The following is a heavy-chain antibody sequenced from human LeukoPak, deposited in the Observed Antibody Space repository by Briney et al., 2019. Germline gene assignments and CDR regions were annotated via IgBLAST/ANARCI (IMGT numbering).Heavy chain of an antibody. V-gene: IGHV1-2*02. Sequence: ASVKVSCKASGYTFTGYYMHWVRQAPGQGLEWMGWIDPNSGGTNYARKFQGRVTMTRDTSISTAYMELSRLRSDDTAVYYCARLIYRYSGSPLDYWGQGTLVTVSS. CDR2: IDPNSGGT. J-gene: IGHJ4*02. CDR3: ARLIYRYSGSPLDY. D-gene: IGHD1-26*01. CDR1: GYTFTGYY.